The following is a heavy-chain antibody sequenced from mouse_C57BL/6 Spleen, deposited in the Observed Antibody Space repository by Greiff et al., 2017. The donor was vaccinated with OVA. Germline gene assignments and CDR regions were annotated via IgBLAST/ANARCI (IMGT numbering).Heavy chain of an antibody. CDR2: IYWDDDK. D-gene: IGHD2-2*01. Sequence: QVTLKESGPGILQSSQTLSLTCSFSGFSLSTSGMGVSWIRQPSGKGLEWLAHIYWDDDKRYNPSLKSQLTITKDTSRNQAFLKITSVETADTATYYCARRDGYHGFAYWGQGTLVTVSA. J-gene: IGHJ3*01. CDR1: GFSLSTSGMG. CDR3: ARRDGYHGFAY. V-gene: IGHV8-12*01.